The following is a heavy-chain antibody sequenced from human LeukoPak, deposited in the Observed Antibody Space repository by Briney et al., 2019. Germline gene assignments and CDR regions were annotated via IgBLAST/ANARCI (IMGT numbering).Heavy chain of an antibody. CDR2: ISVSGNT. Sequence: GGTLRPSCAASGFTLSSYAMSWVRQGPGKGLEWVSAISVSGNTYHADSVKGRFTISRDSSKNTLYLQMNSLRAGDAAVYYCAKAPVTTCSGAYCYPFDYWSQGTLVTVSS. J-gene: IGHJ4*02. V-gene: IGHV3-23*01. D-gene: IGHD2-15*01. CDR1: GFTLSSYA. CDR3: AKAPVTTCSGAYCYPFDY.